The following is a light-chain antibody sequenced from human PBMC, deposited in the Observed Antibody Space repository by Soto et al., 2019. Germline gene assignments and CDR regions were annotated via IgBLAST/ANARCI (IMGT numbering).Light chain of an antibody. J-gene: IGLJ2*01. CDR1: KLGDKY. Sequence: SYELTQPPSVSVSPGQTASITCSGDKLGDKYAYWYQQTPGQSPMLVIYQDTKRPSGIPERLSGSNSGNTATLTISGTQALDEADYFCQAWDSSTAHVVFGGGTKVTVL. CDR3: QAWDSSTAHVV. V-gene: IGLV3-1*01. CDR2: QDT.